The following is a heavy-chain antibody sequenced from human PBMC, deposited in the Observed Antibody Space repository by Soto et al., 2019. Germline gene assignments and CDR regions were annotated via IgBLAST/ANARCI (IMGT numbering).Heavy chain of an antibody. CDR1: GYTFTSYA. J-gene: IGHJ4*02. CDR3: ARVAQTFGGVIAPYYFDY. Sequence: ASVKVSCKASGYTFTSYAMHWVRQAPGQRLEWMGWINAGNGNTKYSQRFQGRVTITRDTSASTAYMELSSLRSEDTAVYYCARVAQTFGGVIAPYYFDYWGQGTLVTVSS. V-gene: IGHV1-3*01. CDR2: INAGNGNT. D-gene: IGHD3-16*02.